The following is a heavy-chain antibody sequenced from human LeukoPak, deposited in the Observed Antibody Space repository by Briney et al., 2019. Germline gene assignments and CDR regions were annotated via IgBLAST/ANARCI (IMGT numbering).Heavy chain of an antibody. CDR1: GYSITSGYY. Sequence: PSETLSLTCTVSGYSITSGYYWGRIRQPAGKGLEWIGRIYISGSTNYNPSLKSRVTMSVDTSKNQFSLKLSSVAAADTAVYYCARDRGTWNDDGFDYWGQGTLVTVSS. CDR3: ARDRGTWNDDGFDY. V-gene: IGHV4-4*07. D-gene: IGHD1-1*01. J-gene: IGHJ4*02. CDR2: IYISGST.